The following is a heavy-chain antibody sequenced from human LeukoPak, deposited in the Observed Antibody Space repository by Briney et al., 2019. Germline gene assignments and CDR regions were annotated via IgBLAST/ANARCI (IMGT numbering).Heavy chain of an antibody. D-gene: IGHD2-2*01. J-gene: IGHJ6*02. CDR2: IYHSGST. Sequence: PSETLSLTCTVSGYSISSGYYWGWIRQPPGKGLEWIGSIYHSGSTYYNPSLKSRVTISVDTSKNQFSLKLSSVTAADTAVYYCARNHQSGPHHGMDVWGQGTTVTVSS. CDR1: GYSISSGYY. V-gene: IGHV4-38-2*02. CDR3: ARNHQSGPHHGMDV.